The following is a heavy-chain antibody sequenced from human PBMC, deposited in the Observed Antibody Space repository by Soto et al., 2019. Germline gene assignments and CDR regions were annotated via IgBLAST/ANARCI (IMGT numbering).Heavy chain of an antibody. CDR2: INSNTGGT. J-gene: IGHJ4*02. Sequence: ASVKVSCKASGYTFKDYFLHWVRQAPGQGLEWMGWINSNTGGTNYAQKFQGRVTMTRDTPISTAYMELSRLTSDDTAVYHCARESVVTATHHFDYWGQGTLVTVSS. D-gene: IGHD2-15*01. CDR1: GYTFKDYF. V-gene: IGHV1-2*02. CDR3: ARESVVTATHHFDY.